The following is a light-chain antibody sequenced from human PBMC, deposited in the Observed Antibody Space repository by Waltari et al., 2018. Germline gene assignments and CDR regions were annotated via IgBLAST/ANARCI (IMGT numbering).Light chain of an antibody. Sequence: DIVMTQSPESLAVSLGERATINCKTSESVLYSSNNKNHLAWYQQKPGQPPKLLIYWASTRKSGVPDRFSGSGSETDFTLTVSSLQAEEVAVYYCQQYYNTPLTFGGGTKVEIK. CDR1: ESVLYSSNNKNH. CDR2: WAS. J-gene: IGKJ4*01. V-gene: IGKV4-1*01. CDR3: QQYYNTPLT.